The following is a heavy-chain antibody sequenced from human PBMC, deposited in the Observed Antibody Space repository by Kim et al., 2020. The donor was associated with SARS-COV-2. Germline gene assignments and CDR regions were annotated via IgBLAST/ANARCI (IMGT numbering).Heavy chain of an antibody. CDR2: INSDGSST. J-gene: IGHJ3*02. Sequence: GGSLRLSCAASGFTFSSYWMHWVRQAPGKGLVWVSRINSDGSSTSYADSVKGRFTISRDNAKNTLYLQMNSLRAEDTAVYYCARGISLFGDYVWGSYRHPSETYAFDIWGQGTMVTVSS. CDR1: GFTFSSYW. D-gene: IGHD3-16*02. CDR3: ARGISLFGDYVWGSYRHPSETYAFDI. V-gene: IGHV3-74*01.